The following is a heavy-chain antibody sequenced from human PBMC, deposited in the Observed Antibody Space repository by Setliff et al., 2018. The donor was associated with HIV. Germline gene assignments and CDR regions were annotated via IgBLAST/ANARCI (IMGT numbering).Heavy chain of an antibody. CDR3: AKNARDYYYYYMDV. V-gene: IGHV3-30*02. CDR1: GFTFSSYG. Sequence: GGSLRLSCAASGFTFSSYGMHWVRQAPGKGLEWVTFIRYDGSDKYYADSVKGRFTISRDNSKNTLYLQMNSLRTEDTAVYYCAKNARDYYYYYMDVWGKGTTVTVSS. J-gene: IGHJ6*03. CDR2: IRYDGSDK.